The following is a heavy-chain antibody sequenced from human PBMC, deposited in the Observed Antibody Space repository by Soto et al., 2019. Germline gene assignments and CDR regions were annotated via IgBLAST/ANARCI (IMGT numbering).Heavy chain of an antibody. D-gene: IGHD6-13*01. Sequence: SXKVSFKASGYTXTDYYVQLVRQAPGQGLEWIGWINPNSGDPNYAQKFQVRVTMTRDTSINTAYIELRWLRSEYTAVDYFTTEGGGIAAAGAGNDAFDIWGQGTKGTVSS. J-gene: IGHJ3*02. CDR1: GYTXTDYY. CDR2: INPNSGDP. CDR3: TTEGGGIAAAGAGNDAFDI. V-gene: IGHV1-2*02.